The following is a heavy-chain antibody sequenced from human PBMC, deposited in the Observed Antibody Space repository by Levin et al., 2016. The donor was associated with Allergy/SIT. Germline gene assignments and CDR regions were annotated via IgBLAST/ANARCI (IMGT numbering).Heavy chain of an antibody. CDR1: GFTFNTNT. D-gene: IGHD5-24*01. J-gene: IGHJ3*01. CDR3: ATVETSTLQGAAFRA. Sequence: GGSLRLSCAASGFTFNTNTMNWVRQAPGKGLEWVSSISDSGGSTNYADSVTGRFTISRDNSKNTVYLQMNSLRAEDTALYYCATVETSTLQGAAFRAWGQGTMVTVSS. CDR2: ISDSGGST. V-gene: IGHV3-23*01.